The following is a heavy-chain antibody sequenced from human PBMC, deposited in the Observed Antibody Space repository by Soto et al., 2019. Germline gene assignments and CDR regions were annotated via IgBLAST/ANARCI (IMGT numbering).Heavy chain of an antibody. J-gene: IGHJ4*02. Sequence: QAQLVQSGAEVKKPGASVKVSCKASGYTFTGYDINWVRQATGQGLEWMGWMNPNSGNTGYAQNFQRRVTMTRDNSLTTSYMERTSLRDHDSAVYYCAGEKVGTTGIEFWGQGTLVTVSA. CDR1: GYTFTGYD. CDR3: AGEKVGTTGIEF. CDR2: MNPNSGNT. D-gene: IGHD1-26*01. V-gene: IGHV1-8*01.